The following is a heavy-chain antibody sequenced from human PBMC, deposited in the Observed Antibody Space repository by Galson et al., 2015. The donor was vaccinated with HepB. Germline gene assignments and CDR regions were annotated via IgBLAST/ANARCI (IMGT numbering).Heavy chain of an antibody. CDR3: AKAIIATGILDS. J-gene: IGHJ4*02. CDR2: VTHAGDT. D-gene: IGHD1-1*01. Sequence: CAASGFSLKNYGMTWVRQAPGKGLEWVSSVTHAGDTYYADSVKGRFTISRDTSKNTLYLQMSSLRADDTAVYYCAKAIIATGILDSWGQGTLVTVSS. V-gene: IGHV3-23*01. CDR1: GFSLKNYG.